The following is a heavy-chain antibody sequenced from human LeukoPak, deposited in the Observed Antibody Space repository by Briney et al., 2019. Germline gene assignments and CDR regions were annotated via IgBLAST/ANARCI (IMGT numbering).Heavy chain of an antibody. Sequence: SVKVSCKASGGSFSDYSISWVRQAPGQGLEWMGRITAILDTAHYAQKFQGRFTITADKSTTTVYMELSSLRSDDTAVYYCVRSGYDYDWFDSWGQGTLVTVSS. J-gene: IGHJ5*01. V-gene: IGHV1-69*08. CDR3: VRSGYDYDWFDS. CDR1: GGSFSDYS. CDR2: ITAILDTA. D-gene: IGHD5-12*01.